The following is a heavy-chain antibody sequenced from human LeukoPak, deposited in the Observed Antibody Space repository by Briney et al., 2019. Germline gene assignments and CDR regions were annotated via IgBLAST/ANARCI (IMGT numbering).Heavy chain of an antibody. CDR3: ARGRYCSSTSCYTTAYFQH. Sequence: APVKVSCKASGYTFTGYYMHWVRQAPGHGLEWMGWINPNSGGTNYAQKFQGRVTMTRDTSISTAYMELSRLSSDDTAVYYCARGRYCSSTSCYTTAYFQHWGQGTLVTVSS. D-gene: IGHD2-2*01. CDR2: INPNSGGT. CDR1: GYTFTGYY. J-gene: IGHJ1*01. V-gene: IGHV1-2*02.